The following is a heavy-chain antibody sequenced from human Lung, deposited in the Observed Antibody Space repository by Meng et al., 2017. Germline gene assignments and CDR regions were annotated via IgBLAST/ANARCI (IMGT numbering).Heavy chain of an antibody. J-gene: IGHJ4*02. CDR3: ARLEFGGYDRTFDH. Sequence: GESLKISCAASGFMFSNSWMSWVRQAPGRGLEWVANIGQDGSEKYYVDSVKGRFTVSRGNARNSLYLQLSSLRAEDTAVYYCARLEFGGYDRTFDHWGQGSLVTVSS. CDR2: IGQDGSEK. D-gene: IGHD5-12*01. V-gene: IGHV3-7*01. CDR1: GFMFSNSW.